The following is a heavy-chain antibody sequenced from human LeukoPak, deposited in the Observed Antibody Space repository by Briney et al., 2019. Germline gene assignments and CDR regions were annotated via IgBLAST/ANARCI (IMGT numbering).Heavy chain of an antibody. CDR3: ARKKFSDGYGRGLDY. J-gene: IGHJ4*02. CDR1: GGSFSGYY. V-gene: IGHV4-34*01. D-gene: IGHD5-18*01. CDR2: INDSGST. Sequence: PPETLSLTCAVYGGSFSGYYWSWIRQPPGKGLEWIGEINDSGSTNYNPSLKSRVTISVDTSKNQFSLKLSSVTAADTAVYYCARKKFSDGYGRGLDYWGQGTLVTVSS.